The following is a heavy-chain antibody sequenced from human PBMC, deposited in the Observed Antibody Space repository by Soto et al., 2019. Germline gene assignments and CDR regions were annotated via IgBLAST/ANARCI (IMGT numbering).Heavy chain of an antibody. V-gene: IGHV4-39*01. J-gene: IGHJ3*02. CDR2: IYYSGST. Sequence: QLQLQESGPGLVKPSETLSLTCTVSGGSISSSSYYWGWIRQPPGKGLEWIGSIYYSGSTYYNPSLKSRFTISVDTSKNQFSLKLSSVTAADTAVYYCASRGDIVVVPAASRAFDIWGQGTMVTVSS. D-gene: IGHD2-2*01. CDR3: ASRGDIVVVPAASRAFDI. CDR1: GGSISSSSYY.